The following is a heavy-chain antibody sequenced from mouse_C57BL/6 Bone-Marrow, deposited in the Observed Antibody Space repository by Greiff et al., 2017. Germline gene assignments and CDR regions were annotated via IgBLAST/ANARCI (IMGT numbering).Heavy chain of an antibody. CDR2: ISYSGST. V-gene: IGHV3-8*01. D-gene: IGHD2-1*01. Sequence: EVNVVESGPGLAKPSQTLSLTCSVTGYSLTSDYWNWIRKFPGNKLEYMGYISYSGSTYYTPSLKSRISITRDTSKNQYYLQLNSVTTEDTATYYCARYGNSGFYSDYCDYWGQGTTLTVSA. J-gene: IGHJ2*01. CDR3: ARYGNSGFYSDYCDY. CDR1: GYSLTSDY.